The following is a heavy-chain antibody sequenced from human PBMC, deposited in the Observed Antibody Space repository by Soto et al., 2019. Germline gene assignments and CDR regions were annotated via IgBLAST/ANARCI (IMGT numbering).Heavy chain of an antibody. V-gene: IGHV1-3*01. CDR1: GYTFTSYA. Sequence: GASVKVSCKASGYTFTSYAMHWVGQAPGQRLEWMGWINAGNGNTKYSQKFQGRVTITRDTSASTAYMELSSLRSEDTAVYYCAGDPYYYYYMDVWGKGTTVTVSS. J-gene: IGHJ6*03. CDR2: INAGNGNT. CDR3: AGDPYYYYYMDV.